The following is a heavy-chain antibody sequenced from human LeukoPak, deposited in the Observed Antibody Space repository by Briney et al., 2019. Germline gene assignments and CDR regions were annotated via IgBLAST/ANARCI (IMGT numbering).Heavy chain of an antibody. V-gene: IGHV1-2*02. J-gene: IGHJ4*02. CDR2: INPNSGGT. D-gene: IGHD2-15*01. CDR1: GYTFTGYY. CDR3: AREDCSGGSCYYYY. Sequence: ASVKVSCKASGYTFTGYYMHWVRQAPGQGLEWMGWINPNSGGTNYAQKFQGRVTMTRDTSISTAYMELSRLRSDDTAVYYCAREDCSGGSCYYYYWGQETLVTVSS.